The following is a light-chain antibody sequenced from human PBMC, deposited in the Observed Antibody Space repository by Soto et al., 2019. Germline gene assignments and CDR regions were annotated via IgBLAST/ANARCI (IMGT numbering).Light chain of an antibody. CDR1: QSISSY. CDR2: AAS. V-gene: IGKV1-39*01. CDR3: QQSYRTPGYT. J-gene: IGKJ2*01. Sequence: DIPMTQSPSSLSASVGDRVTITCRASQSISSYLNWYQQKPGKAPKLLIYAASSLQSGVPSRFSGSGSGTDFTLTISSLQPEDFATYYCQQSYRTPGYTFGQGTKLEIK.